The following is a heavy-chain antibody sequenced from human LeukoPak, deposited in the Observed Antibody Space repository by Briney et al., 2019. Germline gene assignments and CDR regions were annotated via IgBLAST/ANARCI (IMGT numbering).Heavy chain of an antibody. D-gene: IGHD4-23*01. V-gene: IGHV4-4*02. CDR1: GGPLSSSNW. J-gene: IGHJ3*02. CDR2: IYHSGST. CDR3: ARALSTVVRGAFDI. Sequence: SQTLSLICAVSGGPLSSSNWWSWARHPPGKGLEWIGEIYHSGSTNYNPSPKSRVTISVDKYKNQFSLKLSSGTATATAVYYCARALSTVVRGAFDIWGQGTMVTVSS.